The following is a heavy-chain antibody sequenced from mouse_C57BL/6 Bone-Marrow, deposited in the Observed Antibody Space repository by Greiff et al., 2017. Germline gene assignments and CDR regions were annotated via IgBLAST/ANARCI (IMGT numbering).Heavy chain of an antibody. CDR2: IDPEIGDT. V-gene: IGHV14-4*01. D-gene: IGHD2-3*01. Sequence: VQLKQSGAELVRPGASVKLSCTASGFNIKDDYIHWVKQRPEQGLEWIGWIDPEIGDTEYASKFQGKATIPSDTSSNTAYLQLSSLTSEDTAVYYCSSFDGNYFDFWGQGTPLTGAS. CDR3: SSFDGNYFDF. CDR1: GFNIKDDY. J-gene: IGHJ2*01.